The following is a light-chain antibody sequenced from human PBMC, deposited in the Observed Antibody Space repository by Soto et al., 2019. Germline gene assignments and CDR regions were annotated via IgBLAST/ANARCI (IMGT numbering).Light chain of an antibody. CDR2: DVS. V-gene: IGLV2-14*01. J-gene: IGLJ2*01. Sequence: QPVLTQPASVSGSPGQSITISCTGNSSDVGGYNYVSWCQQHPGKAPKLMIYDVSNRPSGVSNRFSGSKSGNTASLTISGLQAQDEADYYCSSYTSSSTLVFGGGAQLTVL. CDR1: SSDVGGYNY. CDR3: SSYTSSSTLV.